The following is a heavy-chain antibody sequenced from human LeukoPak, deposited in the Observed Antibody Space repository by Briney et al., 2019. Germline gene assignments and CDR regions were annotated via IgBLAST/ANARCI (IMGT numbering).Heavy chain of an antibody. D-gene: IGHD1-26*01. J-gene: IGHJ4*02. CDR2: IWYDGSNK. CDR1: GFTFSSYG. Sequence: PGGSLRLSCAASGFTFSSYGMHWVRQAPGKGLEWVAVIWYDGSNKYYADSVKGRFTISRDNSKNTLYLQMNSLRAEDTAVYYCARTDSGSQSTFDYWGQGTLVTVSS. CDR3: ARTDSGSQSTFDY. V-gene: IGHV3-33*01.